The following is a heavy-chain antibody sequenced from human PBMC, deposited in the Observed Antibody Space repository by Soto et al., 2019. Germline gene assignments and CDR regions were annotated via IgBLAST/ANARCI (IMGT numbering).Heavy chain of an antibody. D-gene: IGHD3-3*01. Sequence: AASVKVSCKASGGTFSSYAISWVRQAPGQGLEWMGGIIPIFGTANYAQKFQGRVTITADESTSTAYMELSSLRSEDTAVYYCARGPIFGVVNTVYYYYGMDVWGQGTTVTVSS. CDR2: IIPIFGTA. CDR1: GGTFSSYA. CDR3: ARGPIFGVVNTVYYYYGMDV. V-gene: IGHV1-69*13. J-gene: IGHJ6*02.